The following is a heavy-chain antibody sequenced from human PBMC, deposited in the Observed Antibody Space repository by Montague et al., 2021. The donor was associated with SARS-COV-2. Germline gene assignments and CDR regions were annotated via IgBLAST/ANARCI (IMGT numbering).Heavy chain of an antibody. D-gene: IGHD1-1*01. Sequence: SETLSLTCTVSGGSISSSSYYWGWIRQPPGKGLEWIGNIYYSGSTYYNPSLKSRVTISADTSRNQFSLKLRSVTAADTAVYYCARHVSTGTGRGFIDDWGQGTLVTVSS. CDR3: ARHVSTGTGRGFIDD. V-gene: IGHV4-39*01. CDR2: IYYSGST. CDR1: GGSISSSSYY. J-gene: IGHJ1*01.